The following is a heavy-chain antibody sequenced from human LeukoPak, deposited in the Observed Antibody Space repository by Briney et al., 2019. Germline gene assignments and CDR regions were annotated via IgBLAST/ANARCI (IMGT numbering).Heavy chain of an antibody. Sequence: GESLKISCQGSGYRFTNYWIAWVRQMPGKGLECMGVIYPGDSETGYSPSFQGQVTISADKSISTAYLHWDNLKASDTAMYYCARHPLTGGYWYFDLWGRGALVTVSS. V-gene: IGHV5-51*01. CDR2: IYPGDSET. CDR1: GYRFTNYW. J-gene: IGHJ2*01. CDR3: ARHPLTGGYWYFDL. D-gene: IGHD7-27*01.